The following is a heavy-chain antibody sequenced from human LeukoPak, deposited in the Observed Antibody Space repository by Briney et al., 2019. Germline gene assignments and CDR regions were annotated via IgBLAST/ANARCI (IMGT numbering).Heavy chain of an antibody. CDR1: RFTFSSYW. J-gene: IGHJ4*02. D-gene: IGHD3-10*01. CDR3: ARDAISGGGHDY. V-gene: IGHV3-7*01. Sequence: GGSLRLSCAASRFTFSSYWVSWVRQAPGKGLEWVANIKEDASEKYYVDSVKGRFTISRDNAKNSLYLQMNSLRAEDTAVYYCARDAISGGGHDYWGQGTLVTVSS. CDR2: IKEDASEK.